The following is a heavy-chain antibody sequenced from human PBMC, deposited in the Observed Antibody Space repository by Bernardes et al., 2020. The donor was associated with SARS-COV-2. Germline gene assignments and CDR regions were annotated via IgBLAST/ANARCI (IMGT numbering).Heavy chain of an antibody. CDR1: GGSNRSYH. V-gene: IGHV4-59*01. CDR2: VFENGNT. J-gene: IGHJ4*02. CDR3: ARRARVGGSHFDT. Sequence: SQTLSLTCTVSGGSNRSYHWSWTRQSPEKGLEWIGYVFENGNTNYSPSLRSRVTISIDTSNNQFSLTLKSVTAADTAVYYCARRARVGGSHFDTWGQGIPVTVSS. D-gene: IGHD2-15*01.